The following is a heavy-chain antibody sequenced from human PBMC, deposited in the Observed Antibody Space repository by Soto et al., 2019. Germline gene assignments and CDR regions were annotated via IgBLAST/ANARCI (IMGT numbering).Heavy chain of an antibody. J-gene: IGHJ3*02. D-gene: IGHD2-15*01. CDR2: INHSGST. CDR3: ARGPIVVVVAAPLGAAFDI. CDR1: GGSFSGYY. Sequence: SETLSLTCAVYGGSFSGYYWIWIRQPPGKGLEWIGEINHSGSTNYNPSLKSRVTISVDTSKNQFSLKLSSVTAADTAVYYCARGPIVVVVAAPLGAAFDIWGQGTMVTVSS. V-gene: IGHV4-34*01.